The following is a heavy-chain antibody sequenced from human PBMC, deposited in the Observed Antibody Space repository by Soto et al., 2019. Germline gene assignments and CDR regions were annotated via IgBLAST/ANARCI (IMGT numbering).Heavy chain of an antibody. V-gene: IGHV1-8*01. D-gene: IGHD3-22*01. J-gene: IGHJ5*02. CDR3: ARGVNYYDSSGSSWFDP. CDR2: MNPNSGNT. CDR1: GYTFTSYD. Sequence: ASVKVSCKASGYTFTSYDINWVRQATGQGLEWMGWMNPNSGNTNYAQKLQGRVTMTTDTSTSTAYMELRSLRSDDTAVYYCARGVNYYDSSGSSWFDPWGQGALVTGSS.